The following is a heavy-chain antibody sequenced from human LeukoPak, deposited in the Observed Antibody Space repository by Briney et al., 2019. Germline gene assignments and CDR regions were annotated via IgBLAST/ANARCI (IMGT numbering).Heavy chain of an antibody. CDR1: GFTFSSYG. D-gene: IGHD2-2*01. CDR3: ARISGVIVPAAFDYYFYYYMDV. Sequence: PGGSLRLSCAASGFTFSSYGMHWVRQAPGKGLEWVAFIRYDGSNKYYADSVKGRFTISRDNSKNTLYLQMNSLRAEDTAAYYCARISGVIVPAAFDYYFYYYMDVWGNGTTVTVSS. CDR2: IRYDGSNK. J-gene: IGHJ6*03. V-gene: IGHV3-30*02.